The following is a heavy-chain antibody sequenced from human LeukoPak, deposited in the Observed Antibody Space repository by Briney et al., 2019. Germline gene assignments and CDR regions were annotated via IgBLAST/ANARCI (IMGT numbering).Heavy chain of an antibody. CDR1: GGSISSSSYY. CDR2: IYYSGNT. V-gene: IGHV4-39*07. Sequence: PSETLSLTCTVSGGSISSSSYYWGWIRQPPGKGLEWIGSIYYSGNTNYNPSLKSRVTISVDTSKNQFSLKLSSVTAADTAVYYCARVLDTSGWYGFDYWGQGTLVTVSS. CDR3: ARVLDTSGWYGFDY. J-gene: IGHJ4*02. D-gene: IGHD6-19*01.